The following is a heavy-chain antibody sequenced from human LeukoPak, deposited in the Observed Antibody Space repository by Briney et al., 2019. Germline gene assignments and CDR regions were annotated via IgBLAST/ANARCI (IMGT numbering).Heavy chain of an antibody. CDR1: GGTFSSYA. Sequence: GASVKVSCKASGGTFSSYAISWVRQAPGQGLEWMGRIIPILGIANYAQKFQGRVTITADKSTSTAYMELSSLRSEDTAVYYCARASDIVVVVDTMMLFDIWGQGTMVTVSS. CDR2: IIPILGIA. J-gene: IGHJ3*02. V-gene: IGHV1-69*04. CDR3: ARASDIVVVVDTMMLFDI. D-gene: IGHD2-15*01.